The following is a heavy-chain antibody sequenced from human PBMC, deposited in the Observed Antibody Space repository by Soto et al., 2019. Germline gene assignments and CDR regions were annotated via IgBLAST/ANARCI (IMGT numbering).Heavy chain of an antibody. Sequence: GGSLRLSCAASEFTFSSYGMHWFRQAPGKGLEWVAVISYDGSNKYYADSVQGRFTISRDNSKNKLYVQMNSLRAEDTAVYYCAKDRILTGDKYYYYGMDVWGQGTTVTVSS. V-gene: IGHV3-30*18. CDR2: ISYDGSNK. CDR1: EFTFSSYG. D-gene: IGHD3-9*01. J-gene: IGHJ6*02. CDR3: AKDRILTGDKYYYYGMDV.